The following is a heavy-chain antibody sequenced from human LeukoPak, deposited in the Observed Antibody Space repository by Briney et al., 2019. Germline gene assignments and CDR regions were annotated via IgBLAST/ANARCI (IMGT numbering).Heavy chain of an antibody. CDR3: ARALFSGSYYRMGY. J-gene: IGHJ4*02. V-gene: IGHV1-24*01. CDR2: FDPEDGET. CDR1: GYTLTELS. Sequence: ASVKVSCKVSGYTLTELSMHWVRQAPGKGLEWMGGFDPEDGETIYAQKFQGRVTMTEDTSTDTAYMELSSLRSDDTAVYYCARALFSGSYYRMGYWGQGTLVTVSS. D-gene: IGHD3-10*01.